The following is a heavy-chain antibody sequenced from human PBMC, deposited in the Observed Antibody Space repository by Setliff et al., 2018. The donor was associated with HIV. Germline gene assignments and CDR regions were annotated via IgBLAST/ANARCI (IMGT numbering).Heavy chain of an antibody. V-gene: IGHV4-59*01. Sequence: SETLSLTCKVSGASISSYYWSWVRQPPGKGLEWIGYIYNSGYSNSKPSLKSRVTMSLDTSKNQFSPELTSVTAADTAVYFCARGDGYRSNDAYYDTGMDVWG. J-gene: IGHJ6*01. CDR2: IYNSGYS. CDR1: GASISSYY. CDR3: ARGDGYRSNDAYYDTGMDV. D-gene: IGHD5-12*01.